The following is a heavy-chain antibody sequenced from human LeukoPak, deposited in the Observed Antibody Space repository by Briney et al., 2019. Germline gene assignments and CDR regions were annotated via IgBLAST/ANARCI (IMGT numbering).Heavy chain of an antibody. J-gene: IGHJ4*02. V-gene: IGHV3-21*01. CDR3: ARGGDCGTTSCYYFDF. D-gene: IGHD2-2*01. CDR1: GFTFSGYS. CDR2: FSTTGYYI. Sequence: HGGSLRLSCAASGFTFSGYSMNWVRQAPGNGLDWVSSFSTTGYYIYYADSVKGRFSIYGDNAKNSLYLQMNSLRAEDTAVYYCARGGDCGTTSCYYFDFWGQGTRVTDSS.